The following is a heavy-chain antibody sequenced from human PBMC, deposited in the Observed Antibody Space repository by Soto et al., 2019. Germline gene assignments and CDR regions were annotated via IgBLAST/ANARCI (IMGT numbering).Heavy chain of an antibody. CDR2: INSDGSST. CDR3: ARYRRWGGYYYFDY. J-gene: IGHJ4*02. Sequence: SLRLSCAASGFTFSSYWMHWVRQAPGKGLVWVSRINSDGSSTSYADSVKGRFTISRDNAKNTLYLQMNSLRAEDTAVYYCARYRRWGGYYYFDYWGQGTLVTVSS. D-gene: IGHD1-26*01. V-gene: IGHV3-74*01. CDR1: GFTFSSYW.